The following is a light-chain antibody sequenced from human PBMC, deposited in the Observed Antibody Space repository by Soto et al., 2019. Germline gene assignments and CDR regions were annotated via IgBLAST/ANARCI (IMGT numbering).Light chain of an antibody. Sequence: IQMTQSPSSLSASTGDRVTITCRASQGISSYLAWYQQKPGKAPKLLIYAASTLQSGVPSRFSGSGSGTDFTLTISSLQPDDFATYYCQHYNSYSEAFGQGTKVDIK. CDR2: AAS. CDR3: QHYNSYSEA. J-gene: IGKJ1*01. V-gene: IGKV1-8*01. CDR1: QGISSY.